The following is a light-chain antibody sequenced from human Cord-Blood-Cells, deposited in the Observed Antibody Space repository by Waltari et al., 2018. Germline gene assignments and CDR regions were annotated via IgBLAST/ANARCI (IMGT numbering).Light chain of an antibody. CDR2: AAS. V-gene: IGKV1-39*01. Sequence: DIQMTQSPSSLSASVGDRVTITCRASQSTSSYLNWYQQKPGKAPKLLIYAASSLQSGVPSRFSGSGSGTDFTLPISSLQPEDFATYYCQQSYSTPRTFGGGTKVEIK. CDR1: QSTSSY. J-gene: IGKJ4*01. CDR3: QQSYSTPRT.